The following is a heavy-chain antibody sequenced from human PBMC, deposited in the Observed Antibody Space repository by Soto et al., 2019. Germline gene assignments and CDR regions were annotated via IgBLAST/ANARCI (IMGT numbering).Heavy chain of an antibody. J-gene: IGHJ6*03. CDR1: GGTFSSYT. Sequence: ASVKVSCKASGGTFSSYTISWVRQAPGQGLEWMGRIIPILGIANYAQKFQGRVTITADKSTSTAYMELSSLRSEDTAVYYCARGGVVVPAAMPALTTGTTLDYYYYYMDVWGKGTTVTVSS. V-gene: IGHV1-69*02. D-gene: IGHD2-2*01. CDR2: IIPILGIA. CDR3: ARGGVVVPAAMPALTTGTTLDYYYYYMDV.